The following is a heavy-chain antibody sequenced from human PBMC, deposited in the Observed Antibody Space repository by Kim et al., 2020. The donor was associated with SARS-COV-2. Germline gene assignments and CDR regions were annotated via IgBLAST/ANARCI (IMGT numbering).Heavy chain of an antibody. D-gene: IGHD6-13*01. Sequence: GGSLRLSCVVSGFTFSDYGMHWVRQAPGKGLEWAAVISYDGSNKYYVDSVKGRFTISRDNSKNTLYLQMNSLRAEDTAVYYCAKYMAAAGMYYGMDVWGQGTTVTVSS. J-gene: IGHJ6*02. CDR1: GFTFSDYG. CDR3: AKYMAAAGMYYGMDV. CDR2: ISYDGSNK. V-gene: IGHV3-30*18.